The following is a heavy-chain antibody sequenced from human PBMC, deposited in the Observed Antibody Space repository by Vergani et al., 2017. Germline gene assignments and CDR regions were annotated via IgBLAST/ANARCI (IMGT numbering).Heavy chain of an antibody. CDR1: GGSISSSSYY. J-gene: IGHJ4*02. CDR3: ARRTYYDFWSGYSHFDY. D-gene: IGHD3-3*01. CDR2: IYYSGST. Sequence: QLQLPESGPGLVKPSETLSLTCTVSGGSISSSSYYWGWIRQPPGKGLEWIGSIYYSGSTYYNPSLKSRVTISVDTSKNQFSLKLSSVTAADTAVYYCARRTYYDFWSGYSHFDYWGQGTLVTVSS. V-gene: IGHV4-39*01.